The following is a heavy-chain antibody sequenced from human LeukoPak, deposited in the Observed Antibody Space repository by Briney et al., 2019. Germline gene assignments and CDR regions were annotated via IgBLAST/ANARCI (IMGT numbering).Heavy chain of an antibody. CDR2: ISSSSSYI. CDR3: ARAVYGSGSYYVY. Sequence: PGGSLRPSCAASGFTFSSYSMNWVRQAPGKGLEWVSSISSSSSYIYYVDSVKGRFTISRDNAKNSLYLQMNSLRAEDTAVYYCARAVYGSGSYYVYWGEGTLVTVSS. D-gene: IGHD3-10*01. CDR1: GFTFSSYS. J-gene: IGHJ4*02. V-gene: IGHV3-21*01.